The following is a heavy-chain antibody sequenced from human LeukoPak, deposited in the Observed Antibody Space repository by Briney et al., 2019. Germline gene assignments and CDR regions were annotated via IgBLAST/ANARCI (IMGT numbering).Heavy chain of an antibody. Sequence: SETLSLTCAVYSGSFSGYYWSWIRQPPGKGLEWIGSVFYGGSTYYNPSLKSRVTISVDTSKNQFSLQLSFLTAADTAMYYCAAGFDYWGQGTLVTVSS. CDR1: SGSFSGYY. CDR2: VFYGGST. J-gene: IGHJ4*02. V-gene: IGHV4-34*12. CDR3: AAGFDY.